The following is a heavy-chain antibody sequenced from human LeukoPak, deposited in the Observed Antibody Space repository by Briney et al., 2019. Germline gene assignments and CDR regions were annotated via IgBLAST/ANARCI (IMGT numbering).Heavy chain of an antibody. Sequence: GGSLRLSCAASGFTFSSYSMNWVRQAPGEGLEWVSSISGSSSYIFYADSVKGRFTISRDNAKNSLYLQMNSLRAEDTAVYYCARGFGYGAFDIWGQGTVVAVSS. V-gene: IGHV3-21*01. CDR3: ARGFGYGAFDI. CDR2: ISGSSSYI. CDR1: GFTFSSYS. J-gene: IGHJ3*02. D-gene: IGHD5-12*01.